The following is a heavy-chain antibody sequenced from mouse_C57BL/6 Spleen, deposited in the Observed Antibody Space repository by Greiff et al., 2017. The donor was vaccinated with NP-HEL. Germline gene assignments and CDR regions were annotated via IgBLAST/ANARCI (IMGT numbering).Heavy chain of an antibody. J-gene: IGHJ2*01. CDR3: ARYDYDPGYLDD. V-gene: IGHV1-26*01. CDR1: GYTFTDYY. Sequence: EVQLQQSGPELVKPGASVKISCKASGYTFTDYYMNWVKQSHGKSLEWIGDINPNNGGTSYNQKFKGKATLTVDKSSSTAYMELRSLTSEDSAVYYCARYDYDPGYLDDWGQGTTLTVSS. CDR2: INPNNGGT. D-gene: IGHD2-4*01.